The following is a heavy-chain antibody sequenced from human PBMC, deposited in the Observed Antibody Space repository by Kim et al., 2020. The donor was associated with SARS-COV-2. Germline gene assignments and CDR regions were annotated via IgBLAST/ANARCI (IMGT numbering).Heavy chain of an antibody. D-gene: IGHD4-17*01. Sequence: SETLSLTCAVSGGSISGSNWWTCVRQPPGKGLEWIGVIYHDGTTSYNPSLKSRVTISADKSKNQISLKLASVTAADTAVYYCAADYGDFGGLDYWGQG. CDR2: IYHDGTT. J-gene: IGHJ4*02. V-gene: IGHV4-4*02. CDR1: GGSISGSNW. CDR3: AADYGDFGGLDY.